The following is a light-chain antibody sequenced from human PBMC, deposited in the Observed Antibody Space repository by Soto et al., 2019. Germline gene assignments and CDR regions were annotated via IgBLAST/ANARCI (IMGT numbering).Light chain of an antibody. Sequence: EIVLTQSPATLSLSPGDGATLSCRASQSISNFLAWYQQKPGQAPRLLISDASNRATGIPARFSGSGSGTDFPLTISSLEPEDFAIYYCQQRRYWPITFGQGTRLDIK. CDR2: DAS. CDR1: QSISNF. CDR3: QQRRYWPIT. J-gene: IGKJ5*01. V-gene: IGKV3-11*01.